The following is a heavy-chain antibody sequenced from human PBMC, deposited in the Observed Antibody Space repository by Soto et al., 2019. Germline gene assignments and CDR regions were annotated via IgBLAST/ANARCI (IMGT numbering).Heavy chain of an antibody. J-gene: IGHJ6*02. V-gene: IGHV1-24*01. Sequence: ASVKVSCKVSGYTLTELSMHWVRQAPGKGLEWMGGFDPEDGETIYAQKFQGSVTMTEDTSTDTAYMELSSLRSEDTAVYSCATGFPSRRYSGSYYYYFGMDVWGQGTTVTVSS. D-gene: IGHD1-26*01. CDR2: FDPEDGET. CDR1: GYTLTELS. CDR3: ATGFPSRRYSGSYYYYFGMDV.